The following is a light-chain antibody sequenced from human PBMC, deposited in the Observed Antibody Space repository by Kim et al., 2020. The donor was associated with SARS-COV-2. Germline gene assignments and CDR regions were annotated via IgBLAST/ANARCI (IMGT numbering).Light chain of an antibody. J-gene: IGLJ3*02. V-gene: IGLV1-36*01. CDR1: WSNIGKNG. Sequence: QSLLTQPPALSEAPSQRVTISCSGSWSNIGKNGVNWYQQFPGKAPKILIYYDDLLASGVSGRFTGSKSGTSASLAISGLQSDDEADYYCATWDDTLNSWVFGGGTQLTVL. CDR3: ATWDDTLNSWV. CDR2: YDD.